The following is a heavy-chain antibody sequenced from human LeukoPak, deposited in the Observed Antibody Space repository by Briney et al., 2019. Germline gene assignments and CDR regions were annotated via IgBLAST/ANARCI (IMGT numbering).Heavy chain of an antibody. V-gene: IGHV1-2*02. CDR2: INPNSGGT. CDR3: ARGPWYYDSSGYAFDY. J-gene: IGHJ4*02. CDR1: GYTFTGHY. Sequence: ASVKVSCKASGYTFTGHYMHWVRQAPGQGLEWMGWINPNSGGTNYAQKFQGRVTMTRDTSISTAYMELSRLRSDDTAVYYCARGPWYYDSSGYAFDYWGQGTLVTVSS. D-gene: IGHD3-22*01.